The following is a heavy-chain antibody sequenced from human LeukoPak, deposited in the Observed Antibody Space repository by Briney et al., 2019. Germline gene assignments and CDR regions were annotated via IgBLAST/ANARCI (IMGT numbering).Heavy chain of an antibody. V-gene: IGHV3-64*02. CDR2: ISANGDYT. CDR3: VRGFSGSSDY. CDR1: GFTFSTYP. D-gene: IGHD3-10*01. J-gene: IGHJ4*02. Sequence: GGSLRLSCAASGFTFSTYPMYWVRQAPGKGLEHVSGISANGDYTNYADSVKGRFIISRDNSKSTVYLQMGSLSTEDTAVYYCVRGFSGSSDYWGQGTLVTVSS.